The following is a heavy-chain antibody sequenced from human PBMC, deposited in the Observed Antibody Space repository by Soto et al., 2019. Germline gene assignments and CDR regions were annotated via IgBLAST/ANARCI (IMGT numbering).Heavy chain of an antibody. CDR1: GGSFSGYY. CDR3: ARGRVVLMVYALKRSMWFDT. V-gene: IGHV4-34*01. D-gene: IGHD2-8*01. J-gene: IGHJ5*02. Sequence: QVQLQQWGAGLLKPSETLSLTCAVYGGSFSGYYWSWIRQPPGKGLEWIGEINHSGSTNYNPSLMSRVTISVDTSKTQFSLKLSSVTAADTAVYYCARGRVVLMVYALKRSMWFDTWGQGTLVTVSS. CDR2: INHSGST.